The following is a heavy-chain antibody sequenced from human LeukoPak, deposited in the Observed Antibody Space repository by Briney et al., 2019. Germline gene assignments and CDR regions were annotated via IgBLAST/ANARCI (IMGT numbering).Heavy chain of an antibody. CDR2: ISSSGSTI. CDR1: GFTFSTYR. D-gene: IGHD6-19*01. CDR3: ARDHSSDWYSLVVTSEYFQH. V-gene: IGHV3-48*02. J-gene: IGHJ1*01. Sequence: GGSLRLSCAASGFTFSTYRVNWVRQAPGKGLEWVSYISSSGSTIYYAASVKGRFTISRDNAKNSLYLQMNSLRDEDTAMYYCARDHSSDWYSLVVTSEYFQHWGQGTLVTVSS.